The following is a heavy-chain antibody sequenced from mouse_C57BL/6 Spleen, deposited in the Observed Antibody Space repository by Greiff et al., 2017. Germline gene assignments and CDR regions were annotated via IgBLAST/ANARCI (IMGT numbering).Heavy chain of an antibody. J-gene: IGHJ4*01. V-gene: IGHV2-6-1*01. CDR2: IWSDGST. Sequence: VKLQESGPGLVAPSQSLSITCTVSGFSLTSYGVHWVRQPPGKGLEWLVVIWSDGSTTYNSALKSRLSISKDNSKSQVFLKMNSLQTDDTAMYYCARHGSGYYAMDYWGQGTSVTVSS. D-gene: IGHD3-1*01. CDR3: ARHGSGYYAMDY. CDR1: GFSLTSYG.